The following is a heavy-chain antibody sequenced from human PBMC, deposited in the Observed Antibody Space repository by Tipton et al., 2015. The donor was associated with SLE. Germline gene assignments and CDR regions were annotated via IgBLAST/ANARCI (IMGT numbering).Heavy chain of an antibody. CDR2: IIDGGTT. D-gene: IGHD4-17*01. CDR1: GFTFSTNA. CDR3: AKRPVTTATVYFDY. Sequence: SLRLSCAASGFTFSTNAMSWVRQALGKGLEWVSSIIDGGTTYYTDSVKGRFTISRDNSKNTLYLQTNSLRAEDTAVYYCAKRPVTTATVYFDYWGQGTLVTVSS. V-gene: IGHV3-23*01. J-gene: IGHJ4*02.